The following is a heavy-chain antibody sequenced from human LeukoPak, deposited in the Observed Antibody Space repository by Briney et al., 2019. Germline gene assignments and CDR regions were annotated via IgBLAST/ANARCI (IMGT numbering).Heavy chain of an antibody. D-gene: IGHD5-24*01. Sequence: SETLSLTCAVYGGSFSGYYWSWIRQPPGKGLEWIGEINHSGSTNYNPSLKSRVTISVDTSKNQFSLKLSSVTAADTAVYYCARARWLQSAGLDYWGQGTLVTVSS. CDR3: ARARWLQSAGLDY. J-gene: IGHJ4*02. V-gene: IGHV4-34*01. CDR2: INHSGST. CDR1: GGSFSGYY.